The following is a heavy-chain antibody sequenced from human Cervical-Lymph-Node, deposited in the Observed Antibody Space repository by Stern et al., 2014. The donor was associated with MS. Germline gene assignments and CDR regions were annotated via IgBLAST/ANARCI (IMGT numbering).Heavy chain of an antibody. D-gene: IGHD3-10*01. CDR3: AAVGALAGFDP. V-gene: IGHV1-58*01. CDR2: IVAGNGNT. Sequence: VQLVQPGPEVKKPGTSVKVSCKVSGFTFSNSAVQWVRQARGQRLEWIGWIVAGNGNTKYAQNFQGRVIITRDMSKNTVYMDLSSLRFEDTAVYYCAAVGALAGFDPWGQGTLVTVSS. CDR1: GFTFSNSA. J-gene: IGHJ5*02.